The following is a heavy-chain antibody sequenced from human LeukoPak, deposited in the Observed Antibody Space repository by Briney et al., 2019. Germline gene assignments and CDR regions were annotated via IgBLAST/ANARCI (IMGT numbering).Heavy chain of an antibody. Sequence: PGGSLRLSCAASGFIFSSYGMSWVRQAPGKGLEWVSSISSSSSYIYYADSVKGRFTISRDNAKNSLYLQMNSLRAEDTAVYYCARGAAYFDWLEAFDIWGQGTMVTVSS. D-gene: IGHD3-9*01. CDR1: GFIFSSYG. CDR3: ARGAAYFDWLEAFDI. J-gene: IGHJ3*02. CDR2: ISSSSSYI. V-gene: IGHV3-21*01.